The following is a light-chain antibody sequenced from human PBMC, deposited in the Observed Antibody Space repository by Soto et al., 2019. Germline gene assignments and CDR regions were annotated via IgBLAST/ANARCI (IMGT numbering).Light chain of an antibody. CDR1: SSDVGSYNL. J-gene: IGLJ1*01. CDR3: CSYAGSSTSYV. Sequence: SSLTKPASGNGFPGRSITITNNRTSSDVGSYNLVSWYQQHPGKAPKLMIYEVSKRPSGVSNRFSGSKSGNTASLTISGLQAEDEADYYCCSYAGSSTSYVFGTGTKVTVL. CDR2: EVS. V-gene: IGLV2-23*02.